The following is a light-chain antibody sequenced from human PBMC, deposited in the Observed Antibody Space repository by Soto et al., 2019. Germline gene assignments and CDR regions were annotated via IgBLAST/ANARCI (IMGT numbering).Light chain of an antibody. CDR1: PSIRSSY. CDR2: HAS. CDR3: QQYGDSRLT. Sequence: ENVLTQSPGTLSLSPGERATLSCRASPSIRSSYLAWYQQKPGQTPRLLIYHASSRATGIPDRFSGSGSGTDFTLTSSRLEPEDFAVYYCQQYGDSRLTFGGGTKGEIK. J-gene: IGKJ4*02. V-gene: IGKV3-20*01.